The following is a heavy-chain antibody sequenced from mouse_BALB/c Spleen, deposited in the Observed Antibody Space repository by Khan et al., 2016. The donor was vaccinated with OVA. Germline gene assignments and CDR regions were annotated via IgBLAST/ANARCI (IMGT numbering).Heavy chain of an antibody. CDR2: ISGDTSTI. J-gene: IGHJ2*01. CDR1: GFTFSNYG. D-gene: IGHD1-1*01. V-gene: IGHV5-17*02. Sequence: EVELVESGGGLVQPGGSRKLSCAASGFTFSNYGMHWVRQAPEKGLEWVAFISGDTSTIYSADTVKGRFTISRDNPKNTLFLQMTSLMSDDTARYYCATSYFYGYYFDYWGPGTTLTVSS. CDR3: ATSYFYGYYFDY.